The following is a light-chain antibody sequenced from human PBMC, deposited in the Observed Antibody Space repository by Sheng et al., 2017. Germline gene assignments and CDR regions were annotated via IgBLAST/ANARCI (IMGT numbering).Light chain of an antibody. CDR1: QSISNW. CDR3: LQHYDFPWT. Sequence: DIQMTQSPSALSASVGDRVTITCRASQSISNWLACYQQRPGKAPKRLIYGASSLQSGVPSRFSGSGSGTEFTLTISSLQPEDFATYYCLQHYDFPWTFGQGTRVEIK. CDR2: GAS. V-gene: IGKV1-5*01. J-gene: IGKJ1*01.